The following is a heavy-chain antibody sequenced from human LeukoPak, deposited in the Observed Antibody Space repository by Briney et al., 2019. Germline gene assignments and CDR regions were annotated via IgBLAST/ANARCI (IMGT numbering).Heavy chain of an antibody. J-gene: IGHJ6*03. D-gene: IGHD6-13*01. Sequence: GGSLRLSCAASGFTFSDYYMSWIRQAPGKGLKWVSYISSSGSTIYYADSVKGRFTISRDNAKNSLYLQMNSLRAEDTAVYYCARDQDSSSWYYYYYYYMDVWGKGTTVTVSS. CDR1: GFTFSDYY. V-gene: IGHV3-11*04. CDR2: ISSSGSTI. CDR3: ARDQDSSSWYYYYYYYMDV.